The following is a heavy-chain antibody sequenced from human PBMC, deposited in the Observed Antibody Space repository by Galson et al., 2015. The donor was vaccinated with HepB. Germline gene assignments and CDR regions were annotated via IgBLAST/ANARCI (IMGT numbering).Heavy chain of an antibody. CDR2: IYWDDDK. D-gene: IGHD6-13*01. Sequence: PALVTPTPTLTLTCTFSGFSLSTSGVGVGWIRQPPGKALEWLALIYWDDDKRYSPSLKSRLTITKDTSKNQVVLTMTNMDPVDTATYYCAHEIAAAGSTPFDYWGQVTLVTVSS. J-gene: IGHJ4*02. V-gene: IGHV2-5*02. CDR1: GFSLSTSGVG. CDR3: AHEIAAAGSTPFDY.